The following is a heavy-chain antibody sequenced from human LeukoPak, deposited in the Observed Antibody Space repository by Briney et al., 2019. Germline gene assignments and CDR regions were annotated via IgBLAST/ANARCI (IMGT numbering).Heavy chain of an antibody. CDR1: GDSISSDNW. CDR2: ISLTGLT. CDR3: SRENGAFSPFGY. V-gene: IGHV4-4*02. D-gene: IGHD2-8*01. Sequence: PSGTLSLTCAVSGDSISSDNWWTWVRQPPWKGLEWIGEISLTGLTHYNPSLESRVTVSLDKSKNQLSLNLTSVTAADTAVYYCSRENGAFSPFGYWGQGTLVTVLS. J-gene: IGHJ4*02.